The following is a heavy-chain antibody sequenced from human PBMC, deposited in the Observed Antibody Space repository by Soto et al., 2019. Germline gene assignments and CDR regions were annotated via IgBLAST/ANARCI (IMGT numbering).Heavy chain of an antibody. CDR1: GGSISSGDYY. CDR2: IYYSGST. J-gene: IGHJ5*02. CDR3: ARGGYDSSGYYYLGNQGFDP. V-gene: IGHV4-30-4*01. D-gene: IGHD3-22*01. Sequence: SETLSLTCTVSGGSISSGDYYWSWIRQPPGKGLEWIGYIYYSGSTYYNPSLKSRVTISVDTSKNQFSLKLSSVTAADTAVYYCARGGYDSSGYYYLGNQGFDPWGQGTLVTVSS.